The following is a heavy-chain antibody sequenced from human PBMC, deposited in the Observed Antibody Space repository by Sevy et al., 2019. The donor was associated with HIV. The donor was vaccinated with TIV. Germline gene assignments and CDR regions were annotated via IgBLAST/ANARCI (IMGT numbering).Heavy chain of an antibody. D-gene: IGHD3-16*01. V-gene: IGHV3-7*03. J-gene: IGHJ4*01. CDR1: GFTFNNFW. CDR3: ARDVGGGYFDY. Sequence: GGSLRLSCVASGFTFNNFWMAWVRQAPGKGLEWFANIKPDGSESNHVGSVKGRFTISRDNAKNSLYLQMNSLTAEDMAVYYGARDVGGGYFDYWGQGTLVTVSS. CDR2: IKPDGSES.